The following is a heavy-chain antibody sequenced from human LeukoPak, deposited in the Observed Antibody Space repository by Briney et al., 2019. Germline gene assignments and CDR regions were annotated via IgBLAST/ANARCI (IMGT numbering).Heavy chain of an antibody. D-gene: IGHD4-17*01. Sequence: ASVKVSCKASGYTFTGYYMRWVRQAPGQGLEWMGWINPNSGGTNYAQKFQGRVTMTRDTSISTAYMELSRLRSDDTAVYYCARDSDYGDYYFDYWGQGTLVTVSS. CDR3: ARDSDYGDYYFDY. J-gene: IGHJ4*02. CDR2: INPNSGGT. CDR1: GYTFTGYY. V-gene: IGHV1-2*02.